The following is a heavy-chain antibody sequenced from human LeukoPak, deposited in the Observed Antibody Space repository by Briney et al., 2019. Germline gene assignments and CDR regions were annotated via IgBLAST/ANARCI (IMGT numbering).Heavy chain of an antibody. CDR2: INPNSGGT. V-gene: IGHV1-2*02. J-gene: IGHJ6*03. D-gene: IGHD3-16*01. CDR1: GYTFTGYY. CDR3: ARVGPPYYYYYMDV. Sequence: ASVKVSCKASGYTFTGYYMHWVRQAPGQGLEWMGWINPNSGGTNYAQKFQGRVTMTRDTSISTAYMELSRLRSDDTAVYYCARVGPPYYYYYMDVWGKGTTVTVSS.